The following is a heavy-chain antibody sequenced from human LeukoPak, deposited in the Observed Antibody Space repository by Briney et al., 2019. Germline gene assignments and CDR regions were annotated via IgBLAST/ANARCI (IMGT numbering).Heavy chain of an antibody. CDR3: AKSRYTSSNTNDY. CDR1: GFTFSNYA. J-gene: IGHJ4*02. Sequence: GGSLRLSCAASGFTFSNYAMSWVRQAPGKGLQWVSTITSGGSTYYADSVKGRFTISRDSPKNTLYLQMNSLRAEDTAVYYCAKSRYTSSNTNDYWGQGTLITVSS. V-gene: IGHV3-23*01. D-gene: IGHD2-2*02. CDR2: ITSGGST.